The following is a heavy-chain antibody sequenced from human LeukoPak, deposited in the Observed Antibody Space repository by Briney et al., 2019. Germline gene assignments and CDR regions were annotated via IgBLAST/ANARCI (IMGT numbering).Heavy chain of an antibody. D-gene: IGHD3-3*01. CDR3: AREKNYDFWSGYQYYFDY. J-gene: IGHJ4*02. V-gene: IGHV3-30*02. CDR1: GFIFRTYG. CDR2: IRFDGSVT. Sequence: PGGSLRLSCAASGFIFRTYGMHWVRQAPGKGLGWVAYIRFDGSVTYYADSVKGRFTISRDNAKNSLYLQMNSLRAEDTAVYYCAREKNYDFWSGYQYYFDYWGQGTLVTVSS.